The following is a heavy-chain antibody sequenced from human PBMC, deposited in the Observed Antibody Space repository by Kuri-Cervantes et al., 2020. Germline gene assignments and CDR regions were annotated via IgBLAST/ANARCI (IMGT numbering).Heavy chain of an antibody. CDR2: ISSSSSYI. D-gene: IGHD2-15*01. V-gene: IGHV3-21*04. CDR1: GFTFSSYS. Sequence: GGSLRLSCAASGFTFSSYSMNWVRQAPGKGLEWVSSISSSSSYIYYADSVKGRFTISRDNAKNTLYLQMNSLRAEDTAVYYCAKKGGWGYCSGGSCYPLFYYYMDVWGKGTTVTVSS. J-gene: IGHJ6*03. CDR3: AKKGGWGYCSGGSCYPLFYYYMDV.